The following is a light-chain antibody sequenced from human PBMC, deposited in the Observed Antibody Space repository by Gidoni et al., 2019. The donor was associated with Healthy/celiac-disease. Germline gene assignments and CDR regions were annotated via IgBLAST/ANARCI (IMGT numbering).Light chain of an antibody. CDR1: ISDVGGYNY. CDR2: EVS. CDR3: SSYTSSSTGV. V-gene: IGLV2-14*01. J-gene: IGLJ2*01. Sequence: SALTQPASVSGSPGQSITISCTGTISDVGGYNYVSCYQQHPRKAPKLMIYEVSNRPSGVSNRVSGSKSGNTASLTISGLQAEDEADYYCSSYTSSSTGVFGGGTKLTVL.